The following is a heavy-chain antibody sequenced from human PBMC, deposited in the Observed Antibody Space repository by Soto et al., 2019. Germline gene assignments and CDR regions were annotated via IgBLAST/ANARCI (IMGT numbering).Heavy chain of an antibody. Sequence: SETLSLTCTVSGGSISSYYWSWIRQPPGKGLEWIGYIYYSGSTNYNPSLKSRVTISVDTSKNQFSLKLSSVTAADTAVYYCASLDGVLRYFDWSSDAFDIWGQGTMVTVSS. CDR3: ASLDGVLRYFDWSSDAFDI. J-gene: IGHJ3*02. V-gene: IGHV4-59*01. D-gene: IGHD3-9*01. CDR2: IYYSGST. CDR1: GGSISSYY.